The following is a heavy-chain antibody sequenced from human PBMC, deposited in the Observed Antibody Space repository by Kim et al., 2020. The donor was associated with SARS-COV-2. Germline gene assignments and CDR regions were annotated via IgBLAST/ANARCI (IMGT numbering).Heavy chain of an antibody. V-gene: IGHV5-51*01. CDR2: IYPGDSDT. CDR3: ARRRAAAVHPDYYYGMDV. D-gene: IGHD6-13*01. J-gene: IGHJ6*02. Sequence: GESLKISCKGSGYSFTSYWIGWVRQMPGKGLEWMGIIYPGDSDTRYSPSFQGQVTISADKSISTAYLQWSSLKASDTAMYYCARRRAAAVHPDYYYGMDVWGQGTTVTVSS. CDR1: GYSFTSYW.